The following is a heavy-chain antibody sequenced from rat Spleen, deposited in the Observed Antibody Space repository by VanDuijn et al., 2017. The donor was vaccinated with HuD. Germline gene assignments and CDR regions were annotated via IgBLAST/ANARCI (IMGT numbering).Heavy chain of an antibody. V-gene: IGHV5-22*01. CDR1: GFNFNDYW. Sequence: EVKLVESGGGLVQPGRSLKLSCAASGFNFNDYWMYWVRQAPKRGLEWVASISYEGGSTYYGDSVKGRFTISRDSAKSTLYLQMSKLGSEDTAIYYCARHRDNNYDWFAYWGQGTLVTVSS. CDR3: ARHRDNNYDWFAY. J-gene: IGHJ3*01. D-gene: IGHD1-10*01. CDR2: ISYEGGST.